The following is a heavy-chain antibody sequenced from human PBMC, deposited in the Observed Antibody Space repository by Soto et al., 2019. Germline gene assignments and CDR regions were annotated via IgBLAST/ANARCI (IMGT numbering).Heavy chain of an antibody. CDR3: AREMVRGVGSDY. J-gene: IGHJ4*02. CDR1: GYTFTSYG. D-gene: IGHD3-10*01. Sequence: QVQLVQSGAEVKKPGASVKVSCNASGYTFTSYGISWVRQAPGQGLEWMGWISTYNGNTKYAQKLQGRVTMTTDTATSKAYMGLRSLRSDDTAVFYCAREMVRGVGSDYWGQGTLVTVSS. V-gene: IGHV1-18*01. CDR2: ISTYNGNT.